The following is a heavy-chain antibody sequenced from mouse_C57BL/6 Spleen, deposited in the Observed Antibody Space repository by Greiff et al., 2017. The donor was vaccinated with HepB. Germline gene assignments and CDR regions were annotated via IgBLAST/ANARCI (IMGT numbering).Heavy chain of an antibody. J-gene: IGHJ3*01. V-gene: IGHV1-50*01. CDR3: AFLITTVVAPFAY. CDR2: IDPSDSYT. D-gene: IGHD1-1*01. CDR1: GYTFTSYW. Sequence: VQLQQPGAELVKPGASVKLSCKASGYTFTSYWMQWVKQRPGQGLEWIGEIDPSDSYTNYNQKFKGKATLTVDTSSSTAYMQLSSLTSEDSAVYYCAFLITTVVAPFAYWGQGTLVTVSA.